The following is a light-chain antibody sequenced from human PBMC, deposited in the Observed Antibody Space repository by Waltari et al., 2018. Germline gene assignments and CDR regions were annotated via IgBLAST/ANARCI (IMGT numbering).Light chain of an antibody. CDR2: DRN. Sequence: SSELTQDPAVSVALGQTVRITCQGDSLRRYYASWYQQKPGQAPLLVIYDRNNRPSGIPDRFSGSSSGNTASLTITGAQAEDEADYYCNSRDSNNNHAVLFGG. CDR1: SLRRYY. V-gene: IGLV3-19*01. J-gene: IGLJ3*02. CDR3: NSRDSNNNHAVL.